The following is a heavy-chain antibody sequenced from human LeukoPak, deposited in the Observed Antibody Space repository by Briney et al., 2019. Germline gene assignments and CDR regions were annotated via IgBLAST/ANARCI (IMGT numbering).Heavy chain of an antibody. CDR3: ARDLGQYYDTSDNWFDP. J-gene: IGHJ5*02. D-gene: IGHD3-22*01. V-gene: IGHV3-23*01. CDR2: ISGSGHNT. CDR1: GFTFSSYA. Sequence: PGGSLRLSCAASGFTFSSYAMSWVRQAPGKGLEWVSAISGSGHNTYYADSVKGRFTISRDNAKNTLNLQMNSLRAEDAAVYYCARDLGQYYDTSDNWFDPWGQGTLVTVSS.